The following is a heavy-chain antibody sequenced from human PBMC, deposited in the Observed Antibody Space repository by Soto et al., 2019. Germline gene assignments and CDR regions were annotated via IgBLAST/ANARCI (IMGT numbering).Heavy chain of an antibody. CDR1: GGTFSSYA. Sequence: SVKVSCKASGGTFSSYAISWVRQAPGQGLEWMGGIIPIFGTANYAQKFQGRVTITADESTSTAYMELSSLRSEDTAVYYCARGGLGYRYGRPHPNWFDPWGQGTLVTVSS. D-gene: IGHD5-18*01. CDR3: ARGGLGYRYGRPHPNWFDP. J-gene: IGHJ5*02. CDR2: IIPIFGTA. V-gene: IGHV1-69*13.